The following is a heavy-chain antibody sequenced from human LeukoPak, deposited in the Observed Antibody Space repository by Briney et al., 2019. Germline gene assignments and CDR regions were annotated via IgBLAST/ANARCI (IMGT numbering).Heavy chain of an antibody. D-gene: IGHD3-9*01. V-gene: IGHV1-18*01. J-gene: IGHJ4*02. CDR3: ARDYYYDILTGYHAPDY. CDR1: GYTFTSYG. CDR2: ISAYNGNT. Sequence: ASVKVSCKASGYTFTSYGISWVRQAPGQGLEWMGWISAYNGNTNYAQKLQGRVTITTDTSTSTAYMELRSLRSDDTAVYYCARDYYYDILTGYHAPDYWGQGTLVTVSS.